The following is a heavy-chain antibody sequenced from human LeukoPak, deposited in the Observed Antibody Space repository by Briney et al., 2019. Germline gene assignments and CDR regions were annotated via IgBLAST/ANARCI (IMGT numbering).Heavy chain of an antibody. CDR3: ARSLGANTWVGNWFDP. CDR1: RGSISSPNHD. CDR2: IYYSGTT. Sequence: SETLSLTCGVSRGSISSPNHDCAWIRQPPGQWLEWIGSIYYSGTTYYNLSLKSRVTLSVDTTQNQFSLKLSSVTAADTAIYFCARSLGANTWVGNWFDPWGQGTLVTVSP. J-gene: IGHJ5*02. D-gene: IGHD3-10*01. V-gene: IGHV4-39*01.